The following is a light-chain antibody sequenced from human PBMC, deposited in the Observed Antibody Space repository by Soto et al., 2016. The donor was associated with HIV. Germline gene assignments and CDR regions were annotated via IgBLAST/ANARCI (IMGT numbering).Light chain of an antibody. CDR1: QSLVHSDGHTY. CDR2: KVS. Sequence: DFVMTQSPLSLAVTLGQPATISCRSSQSLVHSDGHTYLHWFQQRPGQSPRRLIYKVSNRDSGVPDRFSGSGSGTDFTLKISRVEAEDVGVYYCMQATYWPPGYTFGQGTKVEIK. CDR3: MQATYWPPGYT. J-gene: IGKJ2*01. V-gene: IGKV2-30*02.